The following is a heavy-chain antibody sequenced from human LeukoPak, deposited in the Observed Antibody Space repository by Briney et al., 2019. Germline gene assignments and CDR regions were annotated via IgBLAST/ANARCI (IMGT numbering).Heavy chain of an antibody. CDR3: ARGEIFDY. D-gene: IGHD1-26*01. Sequence: GGSLRLSCAASGFTFSSYAMHWVRQAPRKGLEYVSGISSNGGSTYYANSVKGRFTISRDNSKNTLYLQMGSLRAEDMAVYYCARGEIFDYWGQGTLVTVSS. CDR2: ISSNGGST. J-gene: IGHJ4*02. V-gene: IGHV3-64*01. CDR1: GFTFSSYA.